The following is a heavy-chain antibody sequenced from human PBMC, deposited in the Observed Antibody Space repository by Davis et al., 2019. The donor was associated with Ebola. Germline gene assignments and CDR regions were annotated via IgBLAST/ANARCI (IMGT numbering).Heavy chain of an antibody. V-gene: IGHV5-51*01. Sequence: KVSCKGSGYSFTNYWIGWVRQVPGKGLEWMGIIYPGDSDTRYSPSFQGQVTISADKSISTAYLQWSSLKASDTAMYYCARPSTGDYDSFDYWGQGTLVTVSS. CDR1: GYSFTNYW. CDR2: IYPGDSDT. D-gene: IGHD5-12*01. J-gene: IGHJ4*02. CDR3: ARPSTGDYDSFDY.